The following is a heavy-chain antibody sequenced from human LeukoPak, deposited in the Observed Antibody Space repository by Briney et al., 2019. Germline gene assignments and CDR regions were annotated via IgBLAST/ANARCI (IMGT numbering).Heavy chain of an antibody. J-gene: IGHJ6*03. Sequence: SETLSLTCTVSGGSISSYYWSWIRQPPGKGLEWIGYIYYSGSTNYNPSLKSRVTISVDTSKNQFSLKLSSVTAADTAVYYCARGDGAYCSGGSCYGYVDVWGKGTTVTVSS. CDR2: IYYSGST. V-gene: IGHV4-59*01. CDR3: ARGDGAYCSGGSCYGYVDV. CDR1: GGSISSYY. D-gene: IGHD2-15*01.